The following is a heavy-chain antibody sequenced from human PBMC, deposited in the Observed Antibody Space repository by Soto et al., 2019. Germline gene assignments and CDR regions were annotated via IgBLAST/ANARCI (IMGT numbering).Heavy chain of an antibody. CDR3: ARCVVVPAATRNFDY. J-gene: IGHJ4*02. V-gene: IGHV4-4*02. CDR1: SGSISSSNW. Sequence: QVQLQESGPGLVKPSGTLSLTCAISSGSISSSNWWSWVRQPPGKGLEWIGEIYHSGSTNYNPSLKSRVTISVDKSKNQFSLKLSSVTAADTAVYYCARCVVVPAATRNFDYWGQGTLVTVSS. D-gene: IGHD2-2*01. CDR2: IYHSGST.